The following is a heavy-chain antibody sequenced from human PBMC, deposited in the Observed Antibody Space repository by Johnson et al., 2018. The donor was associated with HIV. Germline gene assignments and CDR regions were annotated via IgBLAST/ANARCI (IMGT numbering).Heavy chain of an antibody. V-gene: IGHV3-74*01. J-gene: IGHJ3*02. CDR2: INSDSGGR. D-gene: IGHD3-3*01. CDR3: ARDMADYTIFGVVYGSDEAFDI. CDR1: GFIFSKTW. Sequence: VQLVESGGGVVQPGRSLRLSCATSGFIFSKTWMHWVRQAPGKGLVWVSRINSDSGGRSYAESVKGRFTISRDNASNTLFLQMNSLRAEDTAVYYCARDMADYTIFGVVYGSDEAFDIGGQGTMVTVSS.